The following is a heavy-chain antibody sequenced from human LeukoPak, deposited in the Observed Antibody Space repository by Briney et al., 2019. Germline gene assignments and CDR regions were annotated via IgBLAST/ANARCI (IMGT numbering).Heavy chain of an antibody. CDR1: GYTFTGYY. CDR3: AREYYYDSLSTDY. V-gene: IGHV1-2*06. J-gene: IGHJ4*02. CDR2: INPNSGGT. Sequence: ASVKVSCKASGYTFTGYYMHWVRQAPGQGLEWMGRINPNSGGTNYAQKFQGRVTMASDTSIGTAYMELSRLRSDDTAVYYCAREYYYDSLSTDYWGQGTLVTVSS. D-gene: IGHD3-22*01.